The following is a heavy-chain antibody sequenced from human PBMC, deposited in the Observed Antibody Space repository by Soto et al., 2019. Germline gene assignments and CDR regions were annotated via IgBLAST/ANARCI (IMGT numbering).Heavy chain of an antibody. V-gene: IGHV4-61*01. Sequence: XETLSLTCTVSGFSFKRGRYSWGWIRQPPGKGLEWLGCVSHTGRTSYNPSIKSPGYRSLDTFKNQFSLNRDAVNAADTAVYFCARDFAYFDSWGQGQLVTVSS. CDR2: VSHTGRT. D-gene: IGHD3-3*01. CDR3: ARDFAYFDS. CDR1: GFSFKRGRYS. J-gene: IGHJ4*02.